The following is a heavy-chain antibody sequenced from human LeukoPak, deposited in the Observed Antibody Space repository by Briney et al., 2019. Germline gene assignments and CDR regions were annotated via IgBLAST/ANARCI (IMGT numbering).Heavy chain of an antibody. CDR2: ISYDGSNK. J-gene: IGHJ4*02. D-gene: IGHD3-16*02. V-gene: IGHV3-30-3*01. Sequence: GGSLRLSCAASGFTFSSYAMHWVRQAPGKGLEWVAVISYDGSNKHYADSVKGRFTISRDNSKNTLYLQMNSLRAEDTAVYYCAREFVLWGQGTLVTVSS. CDR1: GFTFSSYA. CDR3: AREFVL.